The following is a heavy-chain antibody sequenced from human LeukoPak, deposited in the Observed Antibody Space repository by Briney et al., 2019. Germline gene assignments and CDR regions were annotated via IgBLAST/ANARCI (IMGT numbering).Heavy chain of an antibody. CDR1: GGSLSSYY. CDR3: ARAAGEGFRFHP. Sequence: PSETLCLTSTVSGGSLSSYYWSWIRQPPGKGLEWIGYIYYSGSTNYNPSLKSQLTISVDTSKNHFSLKLSSVTAADTAVYYCARAAGEGFRFHPWGQGTLLTLSS. D-gene: IGHD4-17*01. V-gene: IGHV4-59*01. CDR2: IYYSGST. J-gene: IGHJ5*02.